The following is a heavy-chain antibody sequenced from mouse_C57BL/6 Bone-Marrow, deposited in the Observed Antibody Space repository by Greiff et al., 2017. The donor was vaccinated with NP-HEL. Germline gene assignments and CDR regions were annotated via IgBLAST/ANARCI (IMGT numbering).Heavy chain of an antibody. CDR3: ALDSSGPYWYFDV. D-gene: IGHD3-2*02. V-gene: IGHV1-81*01. CDR2: IYPRSGNT. J-gene: IGHJ1*03. Sequence: QVHVKQSGAELARPGASVKLSCKASGYTFTSYGISWVKQRTGQGLEWIGEIYPRSGNTYYNEKFKGKATLTADKSSSTAYMELRSLTSEDSAVYFCALDSSGPYWYFDVWGTGTTVTVSS. CDR1: GYTFTSYG.